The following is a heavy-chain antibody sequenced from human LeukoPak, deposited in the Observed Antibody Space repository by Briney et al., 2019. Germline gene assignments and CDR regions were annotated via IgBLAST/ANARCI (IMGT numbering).Heavy chain of an antibody. V-gene: IGHV3-7*03. J-gene: IGHJ3*02. CDR3: ARGLGINGLALDM. CDR1: GFTFSSHG. Sequence: GGSLRLSCVASGFTFSSHGMHWVRQAPGKGLQWVANIKQDGREKYYVDSVKGRFTISRDNAKKSLYLQMNSLRGEDTAVYYCARGLGINGLALDMWGQGTMVTVSS. CDR2: IKQDGREK. D-gene: IGHD3-10*01.